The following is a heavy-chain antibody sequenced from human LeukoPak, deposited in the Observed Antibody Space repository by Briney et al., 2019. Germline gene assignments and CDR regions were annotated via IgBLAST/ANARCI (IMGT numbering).Heavy chain of an antibody. CDR2: IYYSGST. CDR3: ARDRERAWDY. V-gene: IGHV4-59*12. D-gene: IGHD1-1*01. Sequence: SETLSLTCTVSGGSISSYYWSWIRQPPGKGLEWIGYIYYSGSTNYNPSLKSRVTISVDTSKNQFSLKLSSVTAADTAVYYCARDRERAWDYWGQGTLVTVSS. CDR1: GGSISSYY. J-gene: IGHJ4*02.